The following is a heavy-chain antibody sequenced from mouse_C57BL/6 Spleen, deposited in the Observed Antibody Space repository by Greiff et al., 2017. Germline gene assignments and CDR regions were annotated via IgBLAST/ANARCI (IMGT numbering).Heavy chain of an antibody. J-gene: IGHJ2*01. CDR3: ARGSTVVAKYYFDY. D-gene: IGHD1-1*01. CDR2: INPSNGGT. Sequence: VKLQQPGTELVKPGDSVKLSCKASGYTFTSYWMHWVKQRPGQGLEWIGNINPSNGGTNYNEKFKSKGTLTVDKSSSTAYMQLSSLTSEDSAVYYCARGSTVVAKYYFDYWGQGTTLTVSS. V-gene: IGHV1-53*01. CDR1: GYTFTSYW.